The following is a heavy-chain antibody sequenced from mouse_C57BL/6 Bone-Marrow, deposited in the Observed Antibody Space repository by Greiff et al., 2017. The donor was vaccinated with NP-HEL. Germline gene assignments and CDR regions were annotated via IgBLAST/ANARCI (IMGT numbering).Heavy chain of an antibody. Sequence: EVKLVESGGDLVKPGGSLKLSCAASGFTFSSYGMSWVRQTPDKRLEWVATISSGGSYTYYPDSVKGRFTISRDNAKNTQYLQMSSLKSEDTARYYCARDGYYLDYWGQGTTLTVSS. CDR3: ARDGYYLDY. D-gene: IGHD2-3*01. J-gene: IGHJ2*01. CDR1: GFTFSSYG. CDR2: ISSGGSYT. V-gene: IGHV5-6*02.